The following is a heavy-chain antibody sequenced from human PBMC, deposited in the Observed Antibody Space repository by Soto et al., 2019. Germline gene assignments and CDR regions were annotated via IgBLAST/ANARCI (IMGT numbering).Heavy chain of an antibody. V-gene: IGHV4-34*01. Sequence: SETLSLTCAVYGGSFSGYYWSWIRQPPGKGLEWIGEIYYSGSTYYNPSLKSRVTISVDTSKNQFSLKLSSVTAADTAVYYCARQIVLRFLEWLPNEFDPWGQGTLVTVSS. CDR1: GGSFSGYY. CDR3: ARQIVLRFLEWLPNEFDP. CDR2: IYYSGST. D-gene: IGHD3-3*01. J-gene: IGHJ5*02.